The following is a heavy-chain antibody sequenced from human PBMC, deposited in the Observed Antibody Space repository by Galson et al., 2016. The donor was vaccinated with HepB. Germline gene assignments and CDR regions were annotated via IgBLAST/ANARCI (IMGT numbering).Heavy chain of an antibody. V-gene: IGHV2-70*01. CDR2: IDWNDYK. Sequence: PALVKPTQTLTLTCTFPGFSLSTSGMCGSWIRQPPGKALEWLALIDWNDYKYYSTSLKTGLTISKDTSKNQVVLTMTNMDPMDPATYYCARAIVTTDNYSYGMDVWGQGTTVTVSS. J-gene: IGHJ6*02. D-gene: IGHD5-12*01. CDR1: GFSLSTSGMC. CDR3: ARAIVTTDNYSYGMDV.